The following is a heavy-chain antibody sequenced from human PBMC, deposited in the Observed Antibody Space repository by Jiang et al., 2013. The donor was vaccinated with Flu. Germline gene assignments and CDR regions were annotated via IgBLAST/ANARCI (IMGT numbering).Heavy chain of an antibody. D-gene: IGHD6-25*01. J-gene: IGHJ4*02. CDR2: IDPRDYYT. V-gene: IGHV5-10-1*01. CDR3: ASLPPFRGSG. CDR1: GYDFVTFW. Sequence: GAEVKKPGDSLKISCKGSGYDFVTFWISWVRQTPGKGLEWLGQIDPRDYYTNYNPSFQGHVTMSADRSTNTAYLQRTSLKASDTAIYYCASLPPFRGSGWGQGTPVTVSS.